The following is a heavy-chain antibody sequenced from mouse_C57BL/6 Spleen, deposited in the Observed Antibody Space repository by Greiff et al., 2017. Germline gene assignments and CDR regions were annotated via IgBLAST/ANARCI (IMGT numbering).Heavy chain of an antibody. Sequence: VQLQQPGAELVMPGASVKLSCKASGYTFTSYWMHWVKQRPGQGLEWIGEIDPSDSYTNYNQKFKGKSTLTVDKSSSTAYMQLSSLTSEDSAVYYCARGSPRNYFDYWGQGTTLTVSS. CDR2: IDPSDSYT. J-gene: IGHJ2*01. CDR1: GYTFTSYW. CDR3: ARGSPRNYFDY. V-gene: IGHV1-69*01.